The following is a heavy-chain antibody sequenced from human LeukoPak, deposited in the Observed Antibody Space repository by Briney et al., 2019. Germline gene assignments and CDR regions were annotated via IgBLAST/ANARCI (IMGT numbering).Heavy chain of an antibody. J-gene: IGHJ6*03. CDR1: GFTFSSYS. D-gene: IGHD6-6*01. Sequence: GGSLRLSCAASGFTFSSYSMNWVRQAPGKGLEWVSSISSSSSYIYYADSVKGRFTISRDNAKNSLYLQMNSLRAEDTAVYYCARSIAARNYYYYYMDVWGKGTTVTVSS. V-gene: IGHV3-21*01. CDR2: ISSSSSYI. CDR3: ARSIAARNYYYYYMDV.